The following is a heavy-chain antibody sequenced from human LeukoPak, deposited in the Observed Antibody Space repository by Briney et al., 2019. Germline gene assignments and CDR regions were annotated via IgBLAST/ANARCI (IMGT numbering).Heavy chain of an antibody. Sequence: ASVKVSCKASGYAFTGYYMHWVRQAPGQGLEWMGWINPNSGGTNYAQKFQGRVTMTRDTSISTAYMELSRLRSDDTAVYYCAREAVRYYYDSSGFNPYYFDYWGQGTLVTVSS. V-gene: IGHV1-2*02. J-gene: IGHJ4*02. CDR2: INPNSGGT. CDR1: GYAFTGYY. CDR3: AREAVRYYYDSSGFNPYYFDY. D-gene: IGHD3-22*01.